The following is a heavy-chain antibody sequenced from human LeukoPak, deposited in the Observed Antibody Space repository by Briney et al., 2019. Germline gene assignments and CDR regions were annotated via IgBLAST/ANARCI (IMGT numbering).Heavy chain of an antibody. D-gene: IGHD3-10*01. CDR1: GYTFTAYY. CDR2: INPNNGGT. J-gene: IGHJ4*02. V-gene: IGHV1-2*02. Sequence: SVKVSCKPSGYTFTAYYTLWVRQAPGQGPEWMGWINPNNGGTNYAQKFQGRVTMTRDTSISAAYMELSRLRSDDTAVYYCARVGGFGELSWGQGTLVTVSS. CDR3: ARVGGFGELS.